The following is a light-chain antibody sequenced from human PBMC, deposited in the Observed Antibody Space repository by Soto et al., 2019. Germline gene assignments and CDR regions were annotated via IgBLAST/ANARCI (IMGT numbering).Light chain of an antibody. CDR2: KAS. J-gene: IGKJ2*01. CDR1: QSISSW. CDR3: QQYDYYPYT. Sequence: DIPMTQSPSTLSASVGDRVTITCRASQSISSWLAWYQQKPGEAPKILIYKASSLESGVPSRFSGSGSGTEFTLTISSLQPDDFATYYCQQYDYYPYTFGQGTKLEI. V-gene: IGKV1-5*03.